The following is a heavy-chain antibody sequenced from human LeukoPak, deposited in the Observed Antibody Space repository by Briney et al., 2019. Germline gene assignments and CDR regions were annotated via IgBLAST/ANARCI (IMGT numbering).Heavy chain of an antibody. V-gene: IGHV4-4*02. D-gene: IGHD3-16*02. Sequence: SGTLSLTCAVSGVSISNTNWCTCFRQPPGKGLEWIGEVNLQGSTNYNPSLKSRVAISVDKSKNHISLKLTSVTAPDTAGYYCALEGGRYRPLDYSGQGTLVTVAS. CDR1: GVSISNTNW. CDR3: ALEGGRYRPLDY. J-gene: IGHJ4*02. CDR2: VNLQGST.